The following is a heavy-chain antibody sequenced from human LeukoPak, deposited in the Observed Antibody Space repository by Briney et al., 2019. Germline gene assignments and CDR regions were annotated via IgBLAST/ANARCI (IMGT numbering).Heavy chain of an antibody. CDR1: GFTFSSNG. V-gene: IGHV3-30*18. CDR2: ISYDGSNK. D-gene: IGHD3-10*01. Sequence: GESLRLSCAASGFTFSSNGMHWDRQAPGKGLEWVAVISYDGSNKYYADSVKGRFTISRDNSKNTLYLQMNSLRAEDTAVYYCANEYYYVSGSYYNSPDAFDIWGQGTMVTVSS. CDR3: ANEYYYVSGSYYNSPDAFDI. J-gene: IGHJ3*02.